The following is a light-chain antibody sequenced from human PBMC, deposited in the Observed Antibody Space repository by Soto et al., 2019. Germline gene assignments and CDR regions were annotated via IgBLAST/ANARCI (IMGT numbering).Light chain of an antibody. V-gene: IGLV2-14*01. Sequence: QSALTQPASVSGSPGQSITLSCTGTSSDVGGYDYVSWYQHHPGKAPKLMIYEVSNRPSGISNRFSGSKSGNTASLTISGLHAEDEADYYCSSYTPTSTQVFGGGTKLTVL. CDR2: EVS. CDR1: SSDVGGYDY. CDR3: SSYTPTSTQV. J-gene: IGLJ2*01.